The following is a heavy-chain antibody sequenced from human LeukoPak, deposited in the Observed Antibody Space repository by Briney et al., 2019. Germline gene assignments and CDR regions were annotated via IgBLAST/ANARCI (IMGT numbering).Heavy chain of an antibody. J-gene: IGHJ4*02. V-gene: IGHV3-74*01. Sequence: GGSLRLSCAASGFTFSSHWMHWVRQVPGKGLVWVSRINSDGSSTSYGDSVKSRFTISRDNAKGTLYLQMHSLRVEDTAVYYCIRGPTYFDSWGQGTLVTVSS. CDR2: INSDGSST. CDR1: GFTFSSHW. CDR3: IRGPTYFDS.